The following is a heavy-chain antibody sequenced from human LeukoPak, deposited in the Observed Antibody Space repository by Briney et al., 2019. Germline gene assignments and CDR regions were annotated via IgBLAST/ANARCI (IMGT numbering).Heavy chain of an antibody. Sequence: QASETLSLTCTVSGVAINNYYWSWLRQPPGKRLEWIAYVSYSGSSSSNPSFESRVTISVDMAKNQFSLRLSSVTASDTAVYYCARLQGRGDNYLDYWGQGTLVTVSS. CDR2: VSYSGSS. D-gene: IGHD7-27*01. J-gene: IGHJ4*02. V-gene: IGHV4-59*08. CDR1: GVAINNYY. CDR3: ARLQGRGDNYLDY.